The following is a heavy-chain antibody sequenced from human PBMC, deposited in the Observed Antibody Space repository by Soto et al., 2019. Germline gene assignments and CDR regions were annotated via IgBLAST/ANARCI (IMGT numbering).Heavy chain of an antibody. CDR3: ARDLTVGRGAFDI. J-gene: IGHJ3*02. Sequence: ASVKVSCKASGYTFTGYYMHWVRQAPGQGLEWMGWINPISGGTNYAQKFQGWVTMTSDTSISTAYMELSRLRSDDTAVYYCARDLTVGRGAFDIWGQGTMVTVSS. D-gene: IGHD7-27*01. CDR1: GYTFTGYY. CDR2: INPISGGT. V-gene: IGHV1-2*04.